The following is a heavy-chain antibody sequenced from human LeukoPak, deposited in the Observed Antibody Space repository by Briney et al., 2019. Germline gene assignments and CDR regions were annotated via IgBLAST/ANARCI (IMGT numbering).Heavy chain of an antibody. CDR1: GDSLFGNTYY. J-gene: IGHJ4*02. V-gene: IGHV4-39*07. Sequence: SETLSLTCTVSGDSLFGNTYYWGWLRQPPGKELESIASIYYTGTTYYNPSLKSRVTMSVDTSQNQFSLRLSSVTAEDTAVYYCVRNPGGKYYFDYWGQGTLVSVSS. CDR3: VRNPGGKYYFDY. CDR2: IYYTGTT.